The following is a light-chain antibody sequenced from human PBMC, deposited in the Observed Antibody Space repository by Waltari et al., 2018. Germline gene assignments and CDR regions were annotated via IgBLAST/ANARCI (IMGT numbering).Light chain of an antibody. Sequence: DIVMTQSPDSMAVSLCERATINCKSSQSVFYSPNNKNYLSWYQQKPGQHPKLLIYWASTRESGVPDRFSGSGSGTDFTLTISSLQAEDVALYFCQQYYGSPFTFGGGTKVEIK. CDR1: QSVFYSPNNKNY. CDR2: WAS. J-gene: IGKJ4*01. CDR3: QQYYGSPFT. V-gene: IGKV4-1*01.